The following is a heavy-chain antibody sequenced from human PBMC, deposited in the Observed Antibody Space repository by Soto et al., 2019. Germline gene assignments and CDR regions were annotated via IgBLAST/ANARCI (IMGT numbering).Heavy chain of an antibody. J-gene: IGHJ4*02. CDR2: ISGSGFST. D-gene: IGHD2-21*02. Sequence: GGSLRLSCAASGFTFNTYAMSWVRQAPGQGLEWVSAISGSGFSTYYADSVKGRFSISSDSSKNTLFLQMNSLRADDTAVYYCARGCGGDCYSAPSSDYRGQGALVTVSS. CDR1: GFTFNTYA. V-gene: IGHV3-23*01. CDR3: ARGCGGDCYSAPSSDY.